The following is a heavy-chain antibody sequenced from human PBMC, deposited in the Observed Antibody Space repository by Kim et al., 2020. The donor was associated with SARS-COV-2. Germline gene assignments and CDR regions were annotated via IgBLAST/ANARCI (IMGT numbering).Heavy chain of an antibody. Sequence: GGSLRLSCAASGFTFGGNWMTWVRQAAGKGLEWVACINQDGSQKYYVDSAKGRFTISRDNAKNSVYLQMNSLRGEDTAVYYCARGRGVDYWGQRTLVTVSS. V-gene: IGHV3-7*04. CDR1: GFTFGGNW. CDR3: ARGRGVDY. CDR2: INQDGSQK. J-gene: IGHJ4*02.